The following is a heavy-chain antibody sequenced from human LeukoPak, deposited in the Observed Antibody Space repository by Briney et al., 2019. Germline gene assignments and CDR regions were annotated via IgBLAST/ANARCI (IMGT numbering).Heavy chain of an antibody. D-gene: IGHD6-13*01. CDR3: RAAADLNDY. CDR2: IRSKAESYTT. CDR1: GFTFSGSA. V-gene: IGHV3-73*01. J-gene: IGHJ4*02. Sequence: GGSLRLSCAASGFTFSGSAMHWVRQASGKGREWLGRIRSKAESYTTAYAGSVKGRFIVSRHDSKNTAYLQMNSLKTEDTAVYYCRAAADLNDYWGQGTLVTVSS.